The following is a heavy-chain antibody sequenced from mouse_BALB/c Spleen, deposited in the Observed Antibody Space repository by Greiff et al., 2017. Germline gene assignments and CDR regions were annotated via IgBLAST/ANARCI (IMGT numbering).Heavy chain of an antibody. V-gene: IGHV1-4*01. CDR2: INPSSGYT. CDR3: ARGGLVRYPFDY. Sequence: QVQLKQSGAELARPGASVKMSCKASGYTFTSYTMHWVKQRPGQGLEWIGYINPSSGYTNYNQKFKDKATLTADKSSSTAYMQLSSLTSEDSAVYYCARGGLVRYPFDYWGQGTTLTVSS. CDR1: GYTFTSYT. J-gene: IGHJ2*01. D-gene: IGHD3-1*01.